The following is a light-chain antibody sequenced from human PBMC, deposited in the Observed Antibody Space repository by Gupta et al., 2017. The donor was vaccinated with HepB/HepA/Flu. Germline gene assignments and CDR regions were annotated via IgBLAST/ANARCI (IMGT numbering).Light chain of an antibody. CDR2: QNN. CDR3: QAGDSSTGV. J-gene: IGLJ1*01. Sequence: SYELTLPPSVSVAPGQTASITCSGAQLGDKYACWYQQKPGQSPVLVIYQNNKPPAGSPERFSGSSSGNTATLTVSGTQDMDEDDYDCQAGDSSTGVFGTGTKVTVL. V-gene: IGLV3-1*01. CDR1: QLGDKY.